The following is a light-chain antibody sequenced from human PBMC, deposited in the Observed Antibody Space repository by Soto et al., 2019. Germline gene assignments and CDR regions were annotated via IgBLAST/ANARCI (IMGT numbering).Light chain of an antibody. CDR2: GAS. CDR3: QQYNNWPRE. J-gene: IGKJ1*01. Sequence: EIVMTQSPATLSVSPGERATLSFRSSQNIDNKLVWYQQKPGQAPRVLIYGASTRATGIPARFSASGSGTQFTLTISRLKSEDFAVYYCQQYNNWPREFCQGTKVDIK. CDR1: QNIDNK. V-gene: IGKV3-15*01.